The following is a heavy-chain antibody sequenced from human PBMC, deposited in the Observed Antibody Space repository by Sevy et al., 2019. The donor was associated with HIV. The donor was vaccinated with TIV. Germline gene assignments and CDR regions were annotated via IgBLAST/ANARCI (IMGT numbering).Heavy chain of an antibody. J-gene: IGHJ4*02. CDR3: AKDRVSYRYYFDY. D-gene: IGHD1-26*01. V-gene: IGHV3-30*18. CDR2: ISYDGSNK. CDR1: GFTFSSYG. Sequence: GGSLRLSCAASGFTFSSYGMHWVRQAPGKGLEWVAVISYDGSNKYYADSVKGRFTISRDNSKNTLYLQMNSLRAEDTAGYYCAKDRVSYRYYFDYWGQETLVTVSS.